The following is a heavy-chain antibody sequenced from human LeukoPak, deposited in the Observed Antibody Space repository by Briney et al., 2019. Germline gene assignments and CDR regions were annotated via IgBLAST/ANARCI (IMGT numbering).Heavy chain of an antibody. CDR2: IIPIFGTA. J-gene: IGHJ4*02. V-gene: IGHV1-69*05. Sequence: SVKVSCEASGGTFSSYAISWVRQAPGQGLEWMGRIIPIFGTANYAQKFQGRVTITTDESTSTAYMELSSLRSEDTAVYYCAREGPLHDFWSGYYSDYWGQGTLVTVSS. D-gene: IGHD3-3*01. CDR3: AREGPLHDFWSGYYSDY. CDR1: GGTFSSYA.